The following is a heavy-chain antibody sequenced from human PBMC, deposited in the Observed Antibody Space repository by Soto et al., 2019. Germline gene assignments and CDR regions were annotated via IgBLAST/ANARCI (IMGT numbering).Heavy chain of an antibody. CDR3: ARVTGEWLRLPIGY. Sequence: ASVKVSCKASGYTFTSYVISWVRQAPGQGLEWMGWISAYNGNTNYAQKLQGRVTMTRDTSISTAYMELSRLRSDDTAVYYCARVTGEWLRLPIGYWGKATLVTVSS. CDR2: ISAYNGNT. D-gene: IGHD5-12*01. CDR1: GYTFTSYV. V-gene: IGHV1-18*01. J-gene: IGHJ4*02.